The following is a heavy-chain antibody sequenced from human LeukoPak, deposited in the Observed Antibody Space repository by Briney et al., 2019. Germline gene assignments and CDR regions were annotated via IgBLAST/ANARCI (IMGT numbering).Heavy chain of an antibody. CDR3: ARLIPCRSTFCPRFYYYMDV. D-gene: IGHD2-2*01. J-gene: IGHJ6*03. Sequence: SETLSLTCTVSGDSISTYFWTWIRQPPGKGLEWVGYIHHSGSTNYNPSLNSRVTFSLDTSKNQFSLKLSSVTAADTAVYYCARLIPCRSTFCPRFYYYMDVWGKGTTVTVSS. CDR1: GDSISTYF. V-gene: IGHV4-4*09. CDR2: IHHSGST.